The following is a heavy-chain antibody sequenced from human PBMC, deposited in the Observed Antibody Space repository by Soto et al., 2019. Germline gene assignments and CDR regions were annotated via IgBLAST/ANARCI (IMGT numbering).Heavy chain of an antibody. Sequence: SVKVSCKASGGTFSSYAISWVRQAPGQGLEWMGGIIPIFGTANYAQKLQGRVTITADESTSTAYMELSSLRSEDTAVYYCARDRKTGTTDYYYGMDVWGQGTTVTVSS. V-gene: IGHV1-69*13. CDR1: GGTFSSYA. CDR3: ARDRKTGTTDYYYGMDV. CDR2: IIPIFGTA. D-gene: IGHD1-7*01. J-gene: IGHJ6*02.